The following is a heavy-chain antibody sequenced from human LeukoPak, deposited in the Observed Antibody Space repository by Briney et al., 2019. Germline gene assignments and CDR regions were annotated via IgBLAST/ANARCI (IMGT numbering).Heavy chain of an antibody. CDR3: ARVNNPWRPIDY. CDR2: INSDGSST. D-gene: IGHD1-14*01. CDR1: GFTFSSYW. V-gene: IGHV3-74*01. J-gene: IGHJ4*02. Sequence: HPGGSLRLSCAASGFTFSSYWIHWVRQAPGKGLVWVSRINSDGSSTSYADSVKGRFTISRDNAKNTLYLQMNSLRAEDTAVYYCARVNNPWRPIDYWGQGTLVTVSS.